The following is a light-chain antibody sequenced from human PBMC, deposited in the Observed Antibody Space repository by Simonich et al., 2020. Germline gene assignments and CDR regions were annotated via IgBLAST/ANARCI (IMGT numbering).Light chain of an antibody. Sequence: QSALTQPAPVSGSPGQSITNSCTGTSSDVGSSKLVSWDQQHPGKAPQIMIHEGSKPPSGVSNRFSGSKSGNTASLTISGLQAEYEADYYCCSYAGSSTWVFGGGTKLTVL. CDR2: EGS. CDR1: SSDVGSSKL. V-gene: IGLV2-23*01. J-gene: IGLJ3*02. CDR3: CSYAGSSTWV.